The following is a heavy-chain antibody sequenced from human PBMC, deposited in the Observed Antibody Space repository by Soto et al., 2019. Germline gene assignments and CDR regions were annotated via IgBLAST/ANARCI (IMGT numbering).Heavy chain of an antibody. Sequence: QVQLVESGGGLVKPGGSLRLSCAASGFTFRDYYRSWIRQAPGKGLEWVSYISSSSSYTKYADSVKGRFTISRDNAKNPLYLQMNSLRAEDTAVYYCARDHHRYSGYDYVDYWGQGILVTVSS. CDR3: ARDHHRYSGYDYVDY. J-gene: IGHJ4*02. CDR1: GFTFRDYY. CDR2: ISSSSSYT. V-gene: IGHV3-11*05. D-gene: IGHD5-12*01.